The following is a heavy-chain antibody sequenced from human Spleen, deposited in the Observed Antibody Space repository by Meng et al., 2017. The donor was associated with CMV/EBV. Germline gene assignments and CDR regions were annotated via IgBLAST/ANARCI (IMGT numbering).Heavy chain of an antibody. CDR2: INPSGGST. Sequence: ASVKVSCKASGCTFSSYTISWVRQAPGQGLEWMGIINPSGGSTSYAQKFQGRVTMTRDTSTSTVYMELSSLRSEDTAVYYCASLTLSNPEVPAAIRDYGMDVWGQGTTVTVSS. CDR3: ASLTLSNPEVPAAIRDYGMDV. J-gene: IGHJ6*02. V-gene: IGHV1-46*01. D-gene: IGHD2-2*02. CDR1: GCTFSSYT.